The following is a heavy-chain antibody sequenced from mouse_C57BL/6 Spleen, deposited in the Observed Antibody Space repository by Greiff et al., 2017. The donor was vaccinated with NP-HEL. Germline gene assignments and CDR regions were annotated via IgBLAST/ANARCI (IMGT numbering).Heavy chain of an antibody. CDR1: GYTFTSYW. Sequence: QVQLQQPGAELVRPGSSVKLSCKASGYTFTSYWLDWVKQRPGQGLEWIGNIYPSDSETHYNQKFKDKATLTVDKSSSTAYMQLSSLTSEDSAVYYCARALGQLRLFDYWGQGTTLTVSS. J-gene: IGHJ2*01. V-gene: IGHV1-61*01. CDR2: IYPSDSET. CDR3: ARALGQLRLFDY. D-gene: IGHD3-2*02.